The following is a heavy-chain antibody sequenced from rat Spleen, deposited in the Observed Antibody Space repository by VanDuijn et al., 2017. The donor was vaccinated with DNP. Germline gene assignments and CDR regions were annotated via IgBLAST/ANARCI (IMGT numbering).Heavy chain of an antibody. Sequence: EVQLVESGGGLLQPGRSLKLSCAASGFTFSDYAMAWVRQAPKKGLEWVAMVSYDGSRTYFRDAVTGRFTMSSDNAKITLHLQMDSLRSEDTATYYCARQIYYGYYFDYWGQGVMVTVSS. CDR1: GFTFSDYA. CDR3: ARQIYYGYYFDY. D-gene: IGHD4-1*01. J-gene: IGHJ2*01. CDR2: VSYDGSRT. V-gene: IGHV5-17*01.